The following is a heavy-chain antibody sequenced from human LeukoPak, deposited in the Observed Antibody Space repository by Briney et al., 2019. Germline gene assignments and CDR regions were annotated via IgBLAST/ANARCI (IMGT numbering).Heavy chain of an antibody. CDR2: INAGNGNT. Sequence: GASVKVSCKASGYTFTTYAMHRVRQAPGQRLEWMGWINAGNGNTKYSQKFQGRVTITRDTSASTAYMELSSLRSEDTAVYYCARDLKQFGGWFDYWGQGTLVTVSS. CDR1: GYTFTTYA. CDR3: ARDLKQFGGWFDY. D-gene: IGHD6-19*01. J-gene: IGHJ4*02. V-gene: IGHV1-3*01.